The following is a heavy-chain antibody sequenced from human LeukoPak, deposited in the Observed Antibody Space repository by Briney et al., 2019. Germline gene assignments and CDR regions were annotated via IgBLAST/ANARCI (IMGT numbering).Heavy chain of an antibody. CDR3: AKAGVRYFDSSGLYAFDF. V-gene: IGHV4-39*01. J-gene: IGHJ3*01. D-gene: IGHD3-22*01. CDR1: GGSISSTSYY. Sequence: PSETLSLTCAVSGGSISSTSYYWAWIRQPPGKGLEWIGTIYYSGSTYHNPSLKSRVTMSVDTSRNQFSLKLSSEDAADTAVYYCAKAGVRYFDSSGLYAFDFWGQGTTVTVSS. CDR2: IYYSGST.